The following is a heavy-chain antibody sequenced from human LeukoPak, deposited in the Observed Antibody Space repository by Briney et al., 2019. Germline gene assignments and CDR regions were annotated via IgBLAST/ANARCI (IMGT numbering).Heavy chain of an antibody. CDR2: INPNSGGT. CDR3: ARVGRKIDYGVRTPRDAFDI. Sequence: EASVTVSCKASGYTFTGYYMHWVRQAPGQGLEWMGWINPNSGGTNYAQKFHGRVTMTRDTSISTAYMELSRLRSDDTAVYYCARVGRKIDYGVRTPRDAFDIWGQGTMVTVSS. CDR1: GYTFTGYY. J-gene: IGHJ3*02. V-gene: IGHV1-2*02. D-gene: IGHD4-17*01.